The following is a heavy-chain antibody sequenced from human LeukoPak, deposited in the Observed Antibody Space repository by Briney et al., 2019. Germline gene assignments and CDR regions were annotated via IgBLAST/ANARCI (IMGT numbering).Heavy chain of an antibody. V-gene: IGHV3-66*01. D-gene: IGHD3-10*01. CDR3: ASERARGAFDI. J-gene: IGHJ3*02. Sequence: GGSLRLSCAASGFTFSSYEMNWVRQAPGKGLEWVSVLYSGGSTYYADSVKGRFTISRDNSKNTLYLQMNSLRAEDTAVYYCASERARGAFDIWGQGTMVTVSS. CDR1: GFTFSSYE. CDR2: LYSGGST.